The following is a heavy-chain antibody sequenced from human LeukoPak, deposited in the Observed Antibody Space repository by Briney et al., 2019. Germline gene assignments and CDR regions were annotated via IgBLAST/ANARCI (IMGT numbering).Heavy chain of an antibody. J-gene: IGHJ3*02. CDR3: AKLAVAGNNAFDI. Sequence: GGALRLSCAASGFTFSSYGMHWVRQAPGKGLEWVAVIAYDGSNKYNADSVKGRFTTSRDNSKNTLYLQMNSLRAEDTAVYYCAKLAVAGNNAFDIWGQGTMVTVSS. D-gene: IGHD6-19*01. CDR1: GFTFSSYG. CDR2: IAYDGSNK. V-gene: IGHV3-30*18.